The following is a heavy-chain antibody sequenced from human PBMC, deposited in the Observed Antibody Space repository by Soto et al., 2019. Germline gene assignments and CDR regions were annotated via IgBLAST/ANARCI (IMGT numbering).Heavy chain of an antibody. J-gene: IGHJ6*03. Sequence: QVKLVQSGAEVKKPGSSVKVSCKASGGTFSRYTISLVRQAPGQGLEWMGRIIPLLGIANYAQKFQGRFTITADKSTSTAYMELSSLRAEDTAVYYCARGAYCSSTSCYSYLYYYYYSDVWVNGTTVTVSS. D-gene: IGHD2-2*01. V-gene: IGHV1-69*02. CDR1: GGTFSRYT. CDR3: ARGAYCSSTSCYSYLYYYYYSDV. CDR2: IIPLLGIA.